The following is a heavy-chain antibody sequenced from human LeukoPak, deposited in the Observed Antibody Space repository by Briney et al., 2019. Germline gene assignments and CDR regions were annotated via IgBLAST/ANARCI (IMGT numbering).Heavy chain of an antibody. CDR2: IYHSGST. D-gene: IGHD1-1*01. V-gene: IGHV4-59*12. J-gene: IGHJ3*02. Sequence: SETLSLTCTVSGGSISSYYWSWIRQPPGKGLEWIGYIYHSGSTYYNPSLKSRVTMSVDTSKNQFSLKLSSVTAADTAVYYCARDLGTAHDAFDIWGQGTMVTVSS. CDR3: ARDLGTAHDAFDI. CDR1: GGSISSYY.